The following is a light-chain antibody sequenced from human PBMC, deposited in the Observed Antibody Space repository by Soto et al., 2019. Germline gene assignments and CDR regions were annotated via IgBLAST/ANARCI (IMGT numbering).Light chain of an antibody. CDR3: QQYSDWPHT. Sequence: EIVMTQSPATLSVSPGERATLSCSASQSISSSLAWYQHKPGQAPRLLISGASTRATGVPARFSGSGSGTEFTLTISSLQSEDFAVYYCQQYSDWPHTFGQGTKLEIK. J-gene: IGKJ2*01. CDR2: GAS. CDR1: QSISSS. V-gene: IGKV3-15*01.